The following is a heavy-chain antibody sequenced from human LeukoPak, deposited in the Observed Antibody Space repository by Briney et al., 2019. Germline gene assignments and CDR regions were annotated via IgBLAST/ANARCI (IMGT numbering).Heavy chain of an antibody. CDR1: GFPFSAYW. V-gene: IGHV3-7*05. D-gene: IGHD4-17*01. Sequence: PGGSLRLSCSASGFPFSAYWMSWVRQAPGKGLEWVANIKEDGSEKYYVDSVKGRFTISRDNAKNSLYLQMNSLRAEDTAVYYCARDSGLTTVTTYWDYWGQGTLVTVSS. CDR2: IKEDGSEK. CDR3: ARDSGLTTVTTYWDY. J-gene: IGHJ4*02.